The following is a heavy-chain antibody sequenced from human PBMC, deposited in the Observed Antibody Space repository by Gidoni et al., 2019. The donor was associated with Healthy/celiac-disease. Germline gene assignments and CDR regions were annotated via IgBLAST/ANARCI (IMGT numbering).Heavy chain of an antibody. D-gene: IGHD1-26*01. Sequence: VQLVESGGGLVKPGGSLRLSCAASGFTFSSYSMNWVRQAPGKGLEWVSSISSSSSYIYYADSVKGRFTISRDNAKNSLYLQMNSLRAEDTAVYYCARDGGSYAYFDYWGQGTLVTVSS. CDR1: GFTFSSYS. CDR2: ISSSSSYI. CDR3: ARDGGSYAYFDY. V-gene: IGHV3-21*01. J-gene: IGHJ4*02.